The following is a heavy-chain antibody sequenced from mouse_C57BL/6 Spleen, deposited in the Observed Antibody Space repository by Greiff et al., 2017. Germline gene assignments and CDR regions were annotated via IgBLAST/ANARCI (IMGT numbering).Heavy chain of an antibody. CDR1: GYTFTSYW. CDR3: ASTETYYSNLYAMDY. V-gene: IGHV1-72*01. D-gene: IGHD2-5*01. CDR2: IDPISGGT. J-gene: IGHJ4*01. Sequence: QVQLQQPGAELVKPGASVKLSCKASGYTFTSYWLHWVKQRPGRGLEWIGRIDPISGGTKYTEKFKSKATLTVAQHSSTADMQLSSLTSEDSADDSCASTETYYSNLYAMDYWGQGTSVTVSS.